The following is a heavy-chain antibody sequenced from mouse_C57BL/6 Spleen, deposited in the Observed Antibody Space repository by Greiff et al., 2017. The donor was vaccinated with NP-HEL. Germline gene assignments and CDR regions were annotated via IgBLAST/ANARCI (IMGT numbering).Heavy chain of an antibody. J-gene: IGHJ2*01. V-gene: IGHV1-76*01. CDR2: IYPGSGNT. CDR3: ARYFDY. Sequence: QVQLKQSGAELVRPGASVKLSCKASGCTFTDYYINWVKQRPGQGLEWIARIYPGSGNTYYNEKFTGKATLTAEKSSSTAYMQLSSLTSEDSAVYFCARYFDYWGQGTTLTVSS. CDR1: GCTFTDYY.